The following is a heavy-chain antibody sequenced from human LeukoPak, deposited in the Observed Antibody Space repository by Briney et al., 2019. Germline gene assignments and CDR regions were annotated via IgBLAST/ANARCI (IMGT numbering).Heavy chain of an antibody. CDR2: IIPIFGTA. D-gene: IGHD6-13*01. V-gene: IGHV1-69*13. J-gene: IGHJ6*02. Sequence: SVKVSCKASGGTFSSYAISWVRQAPGQGLEWMGGIIPIFGTANYAQKFQGRVTITAGESTSTAYMELSSLRSEDTAVYYCARDGAAAGNYYYYGMDVWGQGTTVTVSS. CDR1: GGTFSSYA. CDR3: ARDGAAAGNYYYYGMDV.